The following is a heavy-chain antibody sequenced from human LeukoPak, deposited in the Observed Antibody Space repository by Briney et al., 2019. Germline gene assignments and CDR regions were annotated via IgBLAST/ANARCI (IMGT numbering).Heavy chain of an antibody. Sequence: GGSLRLSCAASGFTFSTYWMSWVRQPPGKGLEWVANIKQDGSERYYVDSEKGRFTISRDNAENSLYLQMNNLRVEDMAVYYCTRHATRNLKVVSRWGQGTLVTVSS. D-gene: IGHD3-22*01. CDR1: GFTFSTYW. V-gene: IGHV3-7*01. J-gene: IGHJ4*02. CDR2: IKQDGSER. CDR3: TRHATRNLKVVSR.